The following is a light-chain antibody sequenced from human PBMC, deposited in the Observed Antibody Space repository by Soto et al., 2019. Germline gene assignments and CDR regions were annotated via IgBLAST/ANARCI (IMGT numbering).Light chain of an antibody. CDR2: EVT. CDR3: SSYTTSSTV. V-gene: IGLV2-14*01. Sequence: QSVLTQPASVSGSPGQSITISCTGTSSDGADYKDVSWDQQHPGKAPKLMIYEVTYRPSGVSNRFSGSKSGTTASLTISGLQAEDEAEYYCSSYTTSSTVFGTGTKLTVL. CDR1: SSDGADYKD. J-gene: IGLJ1*01.